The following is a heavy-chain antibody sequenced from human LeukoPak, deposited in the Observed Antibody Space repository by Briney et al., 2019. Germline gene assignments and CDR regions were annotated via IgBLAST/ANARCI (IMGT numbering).Heavy chain of an antibody. CDR2: ISDSGVNT. CDR1: GFTLWSYG. Sequence: PGGSLRLSCAASGFTLWSYGVRWLRQAPGRGLEWVSVISDSGVNTHYADSVKGRFTISRDNSKDTLHLQMNSLRAEDTAVYYCTNGSLYSSGWFKWFDPWGQGISVTVSS. J-gene: IGHJ5*02. D-gene: IGHD6-19*01. CDR3: TNGSLYSSGWFKWFDP. V-gene: IGHV3-23*01.